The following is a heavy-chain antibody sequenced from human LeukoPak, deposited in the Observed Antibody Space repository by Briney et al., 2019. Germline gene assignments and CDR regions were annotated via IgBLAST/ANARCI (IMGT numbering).Heavy chain of an antibody. CDR2: IYYSGST. CDR3: ARFKYSANWFDP. Sequence: SETLSLTCTVSGGSISSYYWSWIRQPPGKGLEWIGYIYYSGSTNYNPSLKSRVTISVDTSKNQFSLKLSSVTAADTAVYYCARFKYSANWFDPWGQGTLVTVSS. CDR1: GGSISSYY. V-gene: IGHV4-59*01. D-gene: IGHD6-6*01. J-gene: IGHJ5*02.